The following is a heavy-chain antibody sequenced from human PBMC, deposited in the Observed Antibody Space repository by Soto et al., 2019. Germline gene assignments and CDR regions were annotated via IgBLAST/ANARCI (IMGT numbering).Heavy chain of an antibody. V-gene: IGHV3-11*06. Sequence: PGGSLRLSCAASGFTFSDSSMNWIRQAPGKGLEWVSYISSGTSYTNYADSVKGRFTISRDNAKNSLFLHMNSLRAEDTAVYYCARSVVSSTRCDPGGQGTLVTVSS. CDR1: GFTFSDSS. CDR3: ARSVVSSTRCDP. D-gene: IGHD6-13*01. J-gene: IGHJ5*02. CDR2: ISSGTSYT.